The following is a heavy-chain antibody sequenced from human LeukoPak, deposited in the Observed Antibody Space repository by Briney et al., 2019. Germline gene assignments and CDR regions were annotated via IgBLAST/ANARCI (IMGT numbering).Heavy chain of an antibody. CDR1: GGSISSGDYY. J-gene: IGHJ6*02. V-gene: IGHV4-30-4*01. D-gene: IGHD3-3*01. CDR3: ARAGITIFGVVIKSIDYYGMDV. CDR2: IYYSGST. Sequence: SETLSLTCTVSGGSISSGDYYWSWIRQPPGKGLEWIGYIYYSGSTYYNPSLKSRVTISVDTSKNQFSLKLSSVTAADTAVYYCARAGITIFGVVIKSIDYYGMDVWGQGTTVTVSS.